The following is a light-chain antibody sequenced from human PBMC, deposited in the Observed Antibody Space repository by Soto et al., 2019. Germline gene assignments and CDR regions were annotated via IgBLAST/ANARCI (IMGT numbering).Light chain of an antibody. V-gene: IGKV3-20*01. CDR2: GAS. Sequence: EIVLTQSPGTLSLSPGERATLSCRASQSVSSSYLAWYQQKPGQPPRLLIYGASSRATGIPDRFSGSGSGTDFTLTISRLEPEDFAVYYCQQYGSSLVTFGGGTKVEIK. CDR3: QQYGSSLVT. J-gene: IGKJ4*01. CDR1: QSVSSSY.